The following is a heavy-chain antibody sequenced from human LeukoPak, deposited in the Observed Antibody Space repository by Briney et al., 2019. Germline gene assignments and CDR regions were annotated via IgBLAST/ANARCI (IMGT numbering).Heavy chain of an antibody. Sequence: GSLRLSCAASGFTFSSYSMIWVRQPPGKGLEWIGEINHSGSTNYNPSLKSRVTISVDTSKNQFSLKLSSVTAADTAVYYCARGPRGNSRYYGMDVWGQGTTVTVSS. CDR2: INHSGST. J-gene: IGHJ6*02. CDR3: ARGPRGNSRYYGMDV. D-gene: IGHD1-7*01. CDR1: GFTFSSYS. V-gene: IGHV4-34*01.